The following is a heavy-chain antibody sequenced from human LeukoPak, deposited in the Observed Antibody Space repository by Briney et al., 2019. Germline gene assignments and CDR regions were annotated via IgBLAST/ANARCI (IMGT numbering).Heavy chain of an antibody. Sequence: SETLSLTCAVYGGSFSGYYWSWIRQPPGKGLEWIEEINHSGSTNYNPSLKSRVTISVDTSKNQFSLKLSSVTAADTAVYYCARDRGGIAVAGRSFWFDPWGQGTLVTVSS. D-gene: IGHD6-19*01. CDR1: GGSFSGYY. V-gene: IGHV4-34*01. CDR2: INHSGST. CDR3: ARDRGGIAVAGRSFWFDP. J-gene: IGHJ5*02.